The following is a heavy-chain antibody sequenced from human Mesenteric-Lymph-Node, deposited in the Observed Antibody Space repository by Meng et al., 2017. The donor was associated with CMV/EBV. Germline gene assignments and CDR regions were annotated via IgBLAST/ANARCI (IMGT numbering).Heavy chain of an antibody. CDR1: GFTFGNAS. J-gene: IGHJ4*02. CDR3: TTDQRGGFDY. Sequence: CAASGFTFGNASMSWVRQAPGKGLEWVGRFKSKTDGGTTDYAAPVKGRFTISRDDSKNTLYLQMNSLKTEDTAVYYCTTDQRGGFDYWGQGTLVTVSS. CDR2: FKSKTDGGTT. D-gene: IGHD6-25*01. V-gene: IGHV3-15*01.